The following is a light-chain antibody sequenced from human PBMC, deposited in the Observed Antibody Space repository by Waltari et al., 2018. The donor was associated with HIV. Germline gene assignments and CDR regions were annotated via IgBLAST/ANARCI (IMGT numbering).Light chain of an antibody. CDR3: CSYAGSSTFYV. J-gene: IGLJ1*01. V-gene: IGLV2-23*02. Sequence: QSALTQPASVSGSPGQSITISCTGTSRDVGSYNLVSWYQQHPGKAPKLMTYEFSKRPSGVSNRFSGAKSGNAASLTISGLQAEDEADYYCCSYAGSSTFYVFGTGTKVTVL. CDR2: EFS. CDR1: SRDVGSYNL.